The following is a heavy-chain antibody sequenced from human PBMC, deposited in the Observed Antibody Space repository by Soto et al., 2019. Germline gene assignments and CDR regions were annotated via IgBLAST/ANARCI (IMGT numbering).Heavy chain of an antibody. V-gene: IGHV3-21*01. J-gene: IGHJ4*02. D-gene: IGHD3-22*01. CDR1: GFTFSSYS. CDR2: ISSSSSYI. Sequence: EVQLVESGGGLVKPGGSLRLSCAASGFTFSSYSMNWVRQAPGKGLEWVSSISSSSSYIYYADSVKGRFTISRDNAKNSLYLQMNSLRAEDTAVYYCARSPDYYDSSGYYCFFDYWGQGTLVTVSS. CDR3: ARSPDYYDSSGYYCFFDY.